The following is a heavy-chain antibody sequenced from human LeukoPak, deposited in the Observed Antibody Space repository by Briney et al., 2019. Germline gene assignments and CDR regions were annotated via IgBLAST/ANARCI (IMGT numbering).Heavy chain of an antibody. CDR3: ARDNYYYYGMDV. J-gene: IGHJ6*02. V-gene: IGHV3-74*01. CDR2: INGDGSST. Sequence: GGSLRLSCAASGFTFSSYWMHWVRQAPGKGLVWVSRINGDGSSTSYADSVKGRFTISRDNAKNTLYLQMNSLRAEDTAVYYCARDNYYYYGMDVWGQGTTVTVSS. CDR1: GFTFSSYW.